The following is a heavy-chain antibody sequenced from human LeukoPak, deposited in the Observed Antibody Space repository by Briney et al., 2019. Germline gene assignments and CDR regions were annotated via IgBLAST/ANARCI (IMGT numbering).Heavy chain of an antibody. CDR2: IKQDGSEK. V-gene: IGHV3-7*01. CDR3: AREFRSGYNSRWFDY. Sequence: GGSLRLSCAASGIILSSYWMSWVRQAPGKGLEWVANIKQDGSEKWYVDSVKGRFTISRDNAKNSMYLQMNSLRVEDTAVYYCAREFRSGYNSRWFDYWGQGTLVTVSS. D-gene: IGHD6-19*01. CDR1: GIILSSYW. J-gene: IGHJ5*01.